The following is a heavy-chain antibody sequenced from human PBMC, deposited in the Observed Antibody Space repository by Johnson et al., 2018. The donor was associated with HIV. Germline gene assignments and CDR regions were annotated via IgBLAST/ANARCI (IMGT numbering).Heavy chain of an antibody. CDR3: AREVRRWLQFDAFDI. CDR2: IKQDGSEK. CDR1: GFTFSSYW. V-gene: IGHV3-7*01. Sequence: MLLVESGGGLVQPGGSLRLSCAASGFTFSSYWMSWVRQAPGKGLEWVANIKQDGSEKYYVDSVKGRFTISRDNAKNSLYLQMNSLRAEDTAVYYCAREVRRWLQFDAFDIWGQGTTVTVSS. J-gene: IGHJ3*02. D-gene: IGHD5-24*01.